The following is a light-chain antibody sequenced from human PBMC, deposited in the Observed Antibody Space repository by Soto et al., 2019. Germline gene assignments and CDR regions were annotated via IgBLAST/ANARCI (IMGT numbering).Light chain of an antibody. CDR3: QQYGSSPRT. J-gene: IGKJ4*01. Sequence: EIVLTQSPGTLSLSPGERATLSCRASQSVTGSYLAWYQQRPGQAPSLLMYGASSRATGIPDRFSGSGSGTDFTLTISRLEPEDFAVDYCQQYGSSPRTFGGGTKVEIK. V-gene: IGKV3-20*01. CDR1: QSVTGSY. CDR2: GAS.